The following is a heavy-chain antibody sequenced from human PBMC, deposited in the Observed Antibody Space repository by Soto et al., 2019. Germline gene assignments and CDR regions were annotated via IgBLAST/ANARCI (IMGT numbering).Heavy chain of an antibody. Sequence: SETLSLTCTVSGGSISSGGYYWSWIRQHPGKGLEWIGYIYYSGSTYYNPSLKSRVTISVDTSKNQFSLKLSSVTAADTAVYYCARECYDILTGHMSAVYYFDYWGQGTLVTVSS. J-gene: IGHJ4*02. D-gene: IGHD3-9*01. CDR2: IYYSGST. V-gene: IGHV4-31*03. CDR3: ARECYDILTGHMSAVYYFDY. CDR1: GGSISSGGYY.